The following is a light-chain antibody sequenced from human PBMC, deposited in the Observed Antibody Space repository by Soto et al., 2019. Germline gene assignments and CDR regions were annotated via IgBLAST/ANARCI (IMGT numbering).Light chain of an antibody. Sequence: QPGSVCGSPGQSIAISCTGSFTDIAVFNYVSWYQQYPGRAPKLLIYQVTSRASGVSHRFSGSKSGNTASLTISGLQPEDQAEYYCNSYSSTNFYVFGTGTKVTVL. V-gene: IGLV2-14*01. CDR2: QVT. J-gene: IGLJ1*01. CDR3: NSYSSTNFYV. CDR1: FTDIAVFNY.